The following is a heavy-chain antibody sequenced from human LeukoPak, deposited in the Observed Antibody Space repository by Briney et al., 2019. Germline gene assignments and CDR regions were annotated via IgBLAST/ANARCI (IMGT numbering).Heavy chain of an antibody. D-gene: IGHD3-22*01. Sequence: SETLSLTCAVYGGSFSGYYWSWIRQPPGKGLEWIGEINHSGSTNYNPSLKSRVTISVDTSKNQFSLKLSSVTAADTAVYYCARVPFYYDSSGYKDAFDIWGQGTMVTVSS. J-gene: IGHJ3*02. CDR2: INHSGST. V-gene: IGHV4-34*01. CDR3: ARVPFYYDSSGYKDAFDI. CDR1: GGSFSGYY.